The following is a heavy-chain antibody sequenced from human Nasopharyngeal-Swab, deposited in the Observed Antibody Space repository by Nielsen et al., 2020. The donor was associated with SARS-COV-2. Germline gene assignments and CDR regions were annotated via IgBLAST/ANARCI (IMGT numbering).Heavy chain of an antibody. Sequence: VRQAPGKGLEWVSAISGSGGSTYYADSVKGRFTISRDNSKNTLYLQMNSLRAEDTAVYYCAKGVVGAAAGLFDYWGQGTLVPSPQ. CDR3: AKGVVGAAAGLFDY. D-gene: IGHD6-13*01. V-gene: IGHV3-23*01. CDR2: ISGSGGST. J-gene: IGHJ4*02.